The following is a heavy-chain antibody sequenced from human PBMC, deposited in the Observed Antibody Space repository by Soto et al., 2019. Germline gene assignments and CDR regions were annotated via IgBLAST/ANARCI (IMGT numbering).Heavy chain of an antibody. J-gene: IGHJ6*02. CDR3: ASLYCSGGSCYSFYYYGMDV. V-gene: IGHV4-39*01. D-gene: IGHD2-15*01. CDR1: GGSISSSSYY. CDR2: IYYSGST. Sequence: SETLSLTCTVSGGSISSSSYYWGWIRQPPGKGLEWIGSIYYSGSTYYNPSLKSRVTISVDTSKNQFSLKLSSVTAADTAVYYCASLYCSGGSCYSFYYYGMDVWGQGTTVTSP.